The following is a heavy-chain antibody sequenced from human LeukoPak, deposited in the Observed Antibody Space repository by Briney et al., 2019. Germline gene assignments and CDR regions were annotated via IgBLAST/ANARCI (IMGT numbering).Heavy chain of an antibody. J-gene: IGHJ4*02. CDR1: GGSISSSSYY. D-gene: IGHD5-18*01. CDR2: IYYSGST. V-gene: IGHV4-39*01. Sequence: SETLSLTCTVSGGSISSSSYYWGWIRQPPGKGLEWIGSIYYSGSTYYNPSLKSRVTISVDTSKNQFSLKLSSVTAADTAVYYCATLTAMDYFDHWGQGTLVTVSS. CDR3: ATLTAMDYFDH.